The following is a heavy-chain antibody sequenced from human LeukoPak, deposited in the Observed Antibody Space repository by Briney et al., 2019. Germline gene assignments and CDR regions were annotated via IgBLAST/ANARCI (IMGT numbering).Heavy chain of an antibody. CDR3: AREFRSGIAAAGSYYFDY. D-gene: IGHD6-13*01. CDR1: GYTFTGYY. CDR2: INPNSGGT. J-gene: IGHJ4*02. V-gene: IGHV1-2*02. Sequence: GASVKVSCTASGYTFTGYYMHWVRQAPGQGLEWMGWINPNSGGTNYAQKFQGRVTMSRDTSISTAYMEPSRLRSDDTAVYYCAREFRSGIAAAGSYYFDYWGQGTLVTVSS.